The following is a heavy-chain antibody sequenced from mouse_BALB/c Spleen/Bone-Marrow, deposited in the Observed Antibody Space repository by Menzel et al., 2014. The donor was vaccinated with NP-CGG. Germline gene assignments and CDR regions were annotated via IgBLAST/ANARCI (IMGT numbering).Heavy chain of an antibody. Sequence: EVHLVESGGGLVKPGGSLKLSCAASGFTFSTCAMSWVRQAPEKRLEWVATISTNDNYTYYPDRVKGRLTISRDNAKNTLYLQMSSLRSEDTAMYYCARQGDGYYDYWGQGTTLTFSS. D-gene: IGHD2-3*01. CDR3: ARQGDGYYDY. CDR1: GFTFSTCA. V-gene: IGHV5-9-3*01. CDR2: ISTNDNYT. J-gene: IGHJ2*01.